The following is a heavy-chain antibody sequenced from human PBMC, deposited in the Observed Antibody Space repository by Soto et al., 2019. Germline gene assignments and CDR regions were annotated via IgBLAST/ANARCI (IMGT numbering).Heavy chain of an antibody. CDR2: IKQDGSEK. CDR3: AREGDGYNHYGMDV. D-gene: IGHD5-12*01. V-gene: IGHV3-7*01. J-gene: IGHJ6*02. CDR1: GFTFSSYW. Sequence: GGSLRLSCAASGFTFSSYWMSWVRQAPGKGLEWVANIKQDGSEKYYVDSVKGRFTISRDNAKNSLYLQMNSLRAEDTAVYYCAREGDGYNHYGMDVWGQGTTVTVSS.